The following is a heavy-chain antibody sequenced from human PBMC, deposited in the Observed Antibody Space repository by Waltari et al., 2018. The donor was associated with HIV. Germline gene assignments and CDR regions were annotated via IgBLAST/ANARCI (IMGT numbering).Heavy chain of an antibody. V-gene: IGHV1-2*06. CDR3: ARRGSSGSYWFDP. CDR1: GYTFTAYY. D-gene: IGHD1-26*01. J-gene: IGHJ5*02. Sequence: QVQLVQSGAEVKKRGASVKVSCKASGYTFTAYYMHWVRQAPGQGLEWMGRINPNSSGTNYAQKFQGRVTMTRDTSISTAYMELSRLRADDTAVYYCARRGSSGSYWFDPWGQGTLVTVSS. CDR2: INPNSSGT.